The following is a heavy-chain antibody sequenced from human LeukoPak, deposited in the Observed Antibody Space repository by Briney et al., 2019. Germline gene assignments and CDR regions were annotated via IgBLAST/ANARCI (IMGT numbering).Heavy chain of an antibody. J-gene: IGHJ4*02. CDR2: INYSGST. Sequence: SETLSLTCTVSGGSISSYYWSWIRQPPGKGLEWIGYINYSGSTNYNPSLKSRVTISVDTSKNQFSLKLSSVTAADTAVYYCARGMVGATNFDYWGQGTLVTVSS. D-gene: IGHD1-26*01. CDR3: ARGMVGATNFDY. V-gene: IGHV4-59*01. CDR1: GGSISSYY.